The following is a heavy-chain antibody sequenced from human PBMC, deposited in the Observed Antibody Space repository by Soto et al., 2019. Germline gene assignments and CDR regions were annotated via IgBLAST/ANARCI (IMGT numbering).Heavy chain of an antibody. D-gene: IGHD3-10*01. CDR2: ISGSGGGT. CDR1: GFTFSNYA. V-gene: IGHV3-23*01. J-gene: IGHJ3*02. Sequence: EVQLLESGGGLVQPGGSLRLSCAASGFTFSNYAMSWVRQAPGKGLEWVSAISGSGGGTYYADSVKGRFTISSKNSKNTLCVQMNSLRAEDTAVYYCAIDRYYGSGSYYHDAFDIWGQGTMVAVAS. CDR3: AIDRYYGSGSYYHDAFDI.